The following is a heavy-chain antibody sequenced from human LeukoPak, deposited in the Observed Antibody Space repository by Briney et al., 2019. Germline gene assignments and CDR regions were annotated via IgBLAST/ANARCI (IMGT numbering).Heavy chain of an antibody. CDR2: VRYDGNDK. CDR1: GFTFSYYG. D-gene: IGHD3-10*01. V-gene: IGHV3-30*02. Sequence: GGSLRLPCAASGFTFSYYGMYWVRQAPGKGLEWVAFVRYDGNDKYYADSVKGRFTISRDNFKNTLYLQMSSLTPEDTAVYYCAKDLMRDRWFGESWGQGTLVTVSS. J-gene: IGHJ5*02. CDR3: AKDLMRDRWFGES.